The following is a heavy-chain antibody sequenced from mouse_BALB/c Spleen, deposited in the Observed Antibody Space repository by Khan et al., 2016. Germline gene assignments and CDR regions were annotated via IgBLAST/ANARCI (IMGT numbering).Heavy chain of an antibody. CDR1: GYTLTNYG. Sequence: QIQLVQSGPELKKPGETVKISCKASGYTLTNYGMNWVKQAPGKGLKWMGWINTYNGEPTYADDFKGRFDFSLETSASTAYLQINNLKNEDTATYEGARKPTLLPDYYAMDNWGQGTSVTVSS. V-gene: IGHV9-3-1*01. CDR3: ARKPTLLPDYYAMDN. CDR2: INTYNGEP. J-gene: IGHJ4*01. D-gene: IGHD2-1*01.